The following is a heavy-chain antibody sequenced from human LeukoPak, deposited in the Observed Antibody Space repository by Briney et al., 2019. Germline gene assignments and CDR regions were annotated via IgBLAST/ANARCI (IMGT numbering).Heavy chain of an antibody. CDR1: GFTFSSYA. CDR3: ARDRMVRGPWETYYFDY. CDR2: IKLDGSEK. D-gene: IGHD3-10*01. J-gene: IGHJ4*02. Sequence: GGSLRLSCTASGFTFSSYAMTWVRQAPGKGLEWVANIKLDGSEKYYVDSVKGRFTISRDNAKNSLYLQMNSLRAEDTAVYYCARDRMVRGPWETYYFDYWGQGTLVTVSS. V-gene: IGHV3-7*01.